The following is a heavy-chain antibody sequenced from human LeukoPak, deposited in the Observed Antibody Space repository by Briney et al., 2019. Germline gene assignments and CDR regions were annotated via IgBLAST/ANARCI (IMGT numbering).Heavy chain of an antibody. Sequence: ASVKVSCKASGYTFTSYYMHWVRQAPGQGLEWIGIINPSGGSTSYAQKFQGRVTMTRDTSTSTVYMELSSLRSEDTAVYYCAGRDSSGEYYYGMDVWGQGTTVTVSS. CDR1: GYTFTSYY. CDR2: INPSGGST. CDR3: AGRDSSGEYYYGMDV. D-gene: IGHD6-19*01. J-gene: IGHJ6*02. V-gene: IGHV1-46*01.